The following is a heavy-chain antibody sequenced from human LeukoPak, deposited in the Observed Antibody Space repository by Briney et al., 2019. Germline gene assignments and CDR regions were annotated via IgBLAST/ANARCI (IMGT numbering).Heavy chain of an antibody. D-gene: IGHD4-17*01. CDR2: ISGSGGST. J-gene: IGHJ4*02. CDR1: GFTFSSYV. Sequence: PGGSLRLSCAASGFTFSSYVMSWVRQAPGKGLEWVSAISGSGGSTYYADSVKGRFTISRDNSKNTLYLQMNSLRAEDTAVYYCAKARGDFGDQYYFDYWGQGTLVTVSS. CDR3: AKARGDFGDQYYFDY. V-gene: IGHV3-23*01.